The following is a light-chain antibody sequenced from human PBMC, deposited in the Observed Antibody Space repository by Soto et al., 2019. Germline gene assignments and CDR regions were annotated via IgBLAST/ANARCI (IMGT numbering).Light chain of an antibody. CDR2: DAS. CDR3: QQRSNWPLT. Sequence: EIVLTQSPATLSLSPGERATLSSRASQSISSHLAWYQQKPGQAPRLLMYDASNRATGIPARFSGSGSGTDFTLTISSLEPEDFAVYYCQQRSNWPLTFGGGTKVEIK. V-gene: IGKV3-11*01. J-gene: IGKJ4*01. CDR1: QSISSH.